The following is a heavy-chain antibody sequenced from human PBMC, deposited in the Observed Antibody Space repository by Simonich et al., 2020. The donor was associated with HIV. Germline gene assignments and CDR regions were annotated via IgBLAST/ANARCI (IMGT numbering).Heavy chain of an antibody. D-gene: IGHD3-22*01. CDR3: ASGYYYDSSGYPWYYYGMDV. CDR1: GYSISSGYY. V-gene: IGHV4-38-2*01. Sequence: QVQLQQWGAGLLKPSETLSLTCAAYGYSISSGYYWGWIRQPPGKGLEWIGRIYHSGSTYYNPSLKSRVTISVDTSKNQFSLKLSSVTAADTAVYYCASGYYYDSSGYPWYYYGMDVWGQGTTVTVSS. J-gene: IGHJ6*02. CDR2: IYHSGST.